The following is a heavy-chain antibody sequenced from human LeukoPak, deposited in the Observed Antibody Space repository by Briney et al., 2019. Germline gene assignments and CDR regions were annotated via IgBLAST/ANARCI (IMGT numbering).Heavy chain of an antibody. Sequence: GRSLRLSCAASGFTFSSYGMHWVRQAPGKGLEWVAVTSYDGSNKYYADSVKGRSTISRDNSKNTLYLQMNSLRAEDTAVYYCAKEDFLDAFDIWGQGTMVTVSS. CDR3: AKEDFLDAFDI. CDR1: GFTFSSYG. D-gene: IGHD3/OR15-3a*01. CDR2: TSYDGSNK. J-gene: IGHJ3*02. V-gene: IGHV3-30*18.